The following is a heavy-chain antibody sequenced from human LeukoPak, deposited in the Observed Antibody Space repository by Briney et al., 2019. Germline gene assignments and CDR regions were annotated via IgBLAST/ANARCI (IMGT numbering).Heavy chain of an antibody. V-gene: IGHV4-59*01. J-gene: IGHJ4*02. D-gene: IGHD3-22*01. Sequence: PSETLSLTCTVSGGSISSYYWGWIRQPPGKGLEWIGYIYYSGSTNYNPSLKSRVTISVDTSKNQFSLKLSSVTAADTAVYYCAREYDTSGYYPYYFDYWGQGTLVTVSS. CDR1: GGSISSYY. CDR2: IYYSGST. CDR3: AREYDTSGYYPYYFDY.